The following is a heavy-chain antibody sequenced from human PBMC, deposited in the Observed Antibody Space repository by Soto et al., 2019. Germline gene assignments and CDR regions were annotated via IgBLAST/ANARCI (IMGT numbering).Heavy chain of an antibody. Sequence: QVQLVQSGAEVKKPGASVKVSCKASGYTFTNFGISWVRQAPGQGLEWMGWISAYNGNTNYAQKFQGRVTMTTDTSTSTGYMEVRSIKSDDTAGDYRGGGGTPIDHWGQGTLVTVSS. CDR2: ISAYNGNT. J-gene: IGHJ4*02. V-gene: IGHV1-18*01. CDR3: GGGGTPIDH. CDR1: GYTFTNFG. D-gene: IGHD3-16*01.